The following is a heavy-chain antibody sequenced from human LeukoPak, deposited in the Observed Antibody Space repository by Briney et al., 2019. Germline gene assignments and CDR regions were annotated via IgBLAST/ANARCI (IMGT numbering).Heavy chain of an antibody. CDR1: GVSFSGYY. V-gene: IGHV4-34*01. D-gene: IGHD3-10*01. CDR3: ARVFSVDYYYGSGSYYNPGTNSMDV. J-gene: IGHJ6*03. CDR2: INHSGST. Sequence: SETLSLTCAVYGVSFSGYYWSWIRQPPGKGLEWIGEINHSGSTNYNPSLKSRVTISVDTPKNQFSLKLSSVTAADTAVYYCARVFSVDYYYGSGSYYNPGTNSMDVWGKGTTVTV.